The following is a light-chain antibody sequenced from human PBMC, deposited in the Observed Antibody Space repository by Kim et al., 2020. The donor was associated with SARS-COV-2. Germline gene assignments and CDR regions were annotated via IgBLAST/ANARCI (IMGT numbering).Light chain of an antibody. J-gene: IGKJ5*01. CDR3: QQRGS. Sequence: ATLSLSPGVRATLSCRASQGVSNYLAWYQQKPGQAPRLLIYEASKRAAGIPARFSGSGSGTDFTLTISRLEPGDSAVYFCQQRGSFGQGTRLEIK. V-gene: IGKV3-11*01. CDR2: EAS. CDR1: QGVSNY.